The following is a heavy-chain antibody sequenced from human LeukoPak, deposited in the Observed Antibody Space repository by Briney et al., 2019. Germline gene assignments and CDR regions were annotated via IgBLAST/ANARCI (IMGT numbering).Heavy chain of an antibody. CDR3: ARDYFGAGILDY. CDR2: ISSSSSYI. D-gene: IGHD3-10*01. CDR1: GFTFSTYS. Sequence: PGGSLRLSCAASGFTFSTYSMNWVRQAPGKGLEWVSSISSSSSYIYYADSVKGRFTISRDNAKNSLYLQMNSLRAEDTAVYYCARDYFGAGILDYWGQGTLVSVSS. J-gene: IGHJ4*02. V-gene: IGHV3-21*01.